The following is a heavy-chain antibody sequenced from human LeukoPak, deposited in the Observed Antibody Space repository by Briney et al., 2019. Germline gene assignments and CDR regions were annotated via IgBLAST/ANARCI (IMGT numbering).Heavy chain of an antibody. J-gene: IGHJ3*02. CDR3: ARAGMDCSSTSCYLSGFDI. Sequence: GGSLRLSCAASGFTFSGYDMHWVRQATGKGLEWVSAIGDAGDPYYPGSVKGRFTISRENAKNSLYLQMNSLRAGDTAVYYCARAGMDCSSTSCYLSGFDIWGQGTMVTVSS. D-gene: IGHD2-2*01. CDR2: IGDAGDP. V-gene: IGHV3-13*05. CDR1: GFTFSGYD.